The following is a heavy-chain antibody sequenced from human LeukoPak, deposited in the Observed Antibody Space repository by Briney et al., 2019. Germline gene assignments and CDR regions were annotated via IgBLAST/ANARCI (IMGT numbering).Heavy chain of an antibody. CDR1: GFTFDDYG. D-gene: IGHD3-10*01. CDR2: INWNGGST. V-gene: IGHV3-20*01. CDR3: ARVRGYYGSGSYDMDV. J-gene: IGHJ6*03. Sequence: PGGSLRLSCAASGFTFDDYGMSWVRQAPGKGLEWVSGINWNGGSTGYADSVKGRFTISRDNAKNSLYLQMNSLGAEDTALYHCARVRGYYGSGSYDMDVWGKGTTVTISS.